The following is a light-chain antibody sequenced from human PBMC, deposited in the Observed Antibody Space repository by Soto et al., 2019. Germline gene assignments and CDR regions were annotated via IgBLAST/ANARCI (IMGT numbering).Light chain of an antibody. CDR1: KTIRFW. Sequence: DIQMTQSPSFVSASIGDRVTITCRASKTIRFWLAWYQQKPGKAPKSLIRGASSLQPGVPSRFSGSGSGTDFTLTITSLQPEDFATYYCQQSHSFPLTFGGGTKVDI. CDR3: QQSHSFPLT. CDR2: GAS. V-gene: IGKV1D-12*01. J-gene: IGKJ4*01.